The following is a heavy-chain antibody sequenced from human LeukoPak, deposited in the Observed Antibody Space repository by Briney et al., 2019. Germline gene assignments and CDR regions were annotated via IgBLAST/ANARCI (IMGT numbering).Heavy chain of an antibody. CDR3: AKDGERGSYSYFDY. CDR1: GFTFSSYA. J-gene: IGHJ4*02. D-gene: IGHD1-26*01. Sequence: GGSLRPSCAASGFTFSSYAMSWVRQAPGKGLEWVSAISGSTGSTYYADSVKGRFTISRDNSKNTLYLQMKSLRAEDTAVYYCAKDGERGSYSYFDYWGQGTLVTVSS. V-gene: IGHV3-23*01. CDR2: ISGSTGST.